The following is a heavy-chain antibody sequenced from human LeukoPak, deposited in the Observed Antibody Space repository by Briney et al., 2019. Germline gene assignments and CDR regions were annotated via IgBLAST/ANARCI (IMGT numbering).Heavy chain of an antibody. V-gene: IGHV4-59*01. J-gene: IGHJ4*02. CDR2: IYYSGST. Sequence: SETLSLTCTVSGGSISSYYWSWIRQPPGKGLEWIGYIYYSGSTNYNPSLKSRVTIPVDTSKNQFSLKLSSVTAADTAVYYCARGITIFGVVDYWGQGTLVTVSS. D-gene: IGHD3-3*01. CDR3: ARGITIFGVVDY. CDR1: GGSISSYY.